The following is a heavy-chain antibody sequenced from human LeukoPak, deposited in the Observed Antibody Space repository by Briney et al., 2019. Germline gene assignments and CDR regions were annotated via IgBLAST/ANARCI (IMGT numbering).Heavy chain of an antibody. CDR3: ARSDYHMVY. D-gene: IGHD4-17*01. Sequence: PSETLSLTCTVSGGSISSYYWSWIRQSPGKGLEWIGYIYYSGSTNYNPSLKSRVTISVDTSKNQFSLKLSSVTAADTAVYYCARSDYHMVYWGQGTLVTVSS. CDR1: GGSISSYY. J-gene: IGHJ4*02. CDR2: IYYSGST. V-gene: IGHV4-59*08.